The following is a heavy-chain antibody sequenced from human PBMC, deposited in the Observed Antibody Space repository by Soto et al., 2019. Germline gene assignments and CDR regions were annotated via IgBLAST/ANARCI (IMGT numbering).Heavy chain of an antibody. D-gene: IGHD4-4*01. V-gene: IGHV4-30-4*01. CDR1: GGPISSGDYY. J-gene: IGHJ6*02. Sequence: QVQLQESGPGLVKPSQTLSLTCTVSGGPISSGDYYWSWIRQPPGKGLEWIGYIYYSGSTYYNPSLKGRVTISVDTSKNQFSLKLSSVTAADTAVYYCARDMGGLQPHIYYYYGMDVWGQGTTVTVSS. CDR2: IYYSGST. CDR3: ARDMGGLQPHIYYYYGMDV.